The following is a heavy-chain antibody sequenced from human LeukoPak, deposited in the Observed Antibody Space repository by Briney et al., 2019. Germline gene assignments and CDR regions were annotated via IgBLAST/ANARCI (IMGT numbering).Heavy chain of an antibody. D-gene: IGHD6-13*01. CDR2: MNPNSGNT. CDR1: GYTLTELS. Sequence: ASVKVSCKVSGYTLTELSMHWVRQATGQGLEWMGWMNPNSGNTGYAQRFQGRVTMTRNTSISTAYMELSSLRSEDTAVYYCARGRYSSSWFDYWGQGTLVTVSS. J-gene: IGHJ5*01. V-gene: IGHV1-8*01. CDR3: ARGRYSSSWFDY.